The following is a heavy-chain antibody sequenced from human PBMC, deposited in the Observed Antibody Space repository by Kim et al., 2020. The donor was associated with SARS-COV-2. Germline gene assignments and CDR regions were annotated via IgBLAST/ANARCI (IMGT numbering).Heavy chain of an antibody. V-gene: IGHV3-21*01. J-gene: IGHJ6*02. Sequence: GGSLRLSCAASGFTFSSYSMNWVRQAPGKGLEWVSSISSSSSYIYYADSVKGRFTISRDNAKNSLYLQMNSLRAEDTAVYYCARDTTFLWFGELFHRPYYYYGMDVWGQGTTVTVSS. CDR2: ISSSSSYI. CDR1: GFTFSSYS. D-gene: IGHD3-10*01. CDR3: ARDTTFLWFGELFHRPYYYYGMDV.